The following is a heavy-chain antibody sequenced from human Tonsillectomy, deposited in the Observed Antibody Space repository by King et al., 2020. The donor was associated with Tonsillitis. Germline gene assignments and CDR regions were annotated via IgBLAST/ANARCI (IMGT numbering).Heavy chain of an antibody. V-gene: IGHV4-61*01. J-gene: IGHJ4*02. D-gene: IGHD3-22*01. CDR2: IYYTCST. CDR1: GGSVSSGSYY. CDR3: ARENYYDKSGPFDY. Sequence: VQLQESGPGLVKPSETLSLTCTVSGGSVSSGSYYWSWVRQPPRKGLEWIGHIYYTCSTNYNPSLKSRVTISADTSKNRVSLKLTSVTAADTAVYWCARENYYDKSGPFDYWGQGTLVTVSS.